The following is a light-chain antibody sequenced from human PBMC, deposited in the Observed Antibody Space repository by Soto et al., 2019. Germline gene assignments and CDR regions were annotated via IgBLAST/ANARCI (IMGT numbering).Light chain of an antibody. Sequence: DIQMTQSPSSLSASVGDRVTITCQASQDISNYLNWYQQKPGKAPKLLIYDASNLETGVPSRFXXXXXXXXXXXXXXXLXXXXXATYXCQQYDNLPPYTFGQGTKLEIK. V-gene: IGKV1-33*01. CDR2: DAS. J-gene: IGKJ2*01. CDR3: QQYDNLPPYT. CDR1: QDISNY.